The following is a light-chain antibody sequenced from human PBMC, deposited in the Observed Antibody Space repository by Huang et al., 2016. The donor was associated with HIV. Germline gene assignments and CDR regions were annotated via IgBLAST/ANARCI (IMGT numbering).Light chain of an antibody. CDR2: DAS. Sequence: DIQMTQSPSSLSASVGDRVTITCQASQDISNYLNWYQQKPGKAPKLLIDDASNLETGVPSRCSGSGSGTYFTFTISSLQPEDIATYYCQHFDNLALTFGGGTKVQIK. CDR3: QHFDNLALT. V-gene: IGKV1-33*01. CDR1: QDISNY. J-gene: IGKJ4*01.